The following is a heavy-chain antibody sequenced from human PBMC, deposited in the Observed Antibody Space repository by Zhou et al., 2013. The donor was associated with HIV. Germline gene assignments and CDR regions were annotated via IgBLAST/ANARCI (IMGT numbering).Heavy chain of an antibody. CDR3: ARSSTYYYDSSGYWGPFQH. CDR1: GGTFSSYA. V-gene: IGHV1-69*12. Sequence: QVQLVQSGAEVKKPGSSVKVSCKASGGTFSSYAISWVRQAPGQGLEWMGGIIPIFGTANYAQKFQGRVTITADESTSTAYMELSSLRSEDTAVYYCARSSTYYYDSSGYWGPFQHWGQGTLVTVSS. CDR2: IIPIFGTA. D-gene: IGHD3-22*01. J-gene: IGHJ1*01.